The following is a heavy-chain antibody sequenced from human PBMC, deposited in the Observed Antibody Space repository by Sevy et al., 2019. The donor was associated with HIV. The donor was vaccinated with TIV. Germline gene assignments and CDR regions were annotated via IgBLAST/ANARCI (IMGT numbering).Heavy chain of an antibody. Sequence: GGSLRLSCAASGLTFTDYYMSWIRQAPGKGLEWVSHINKSGTTTSYADSVKGRFTISRDNAKNSLSLHMNSLTADDTAVYYCARDVGRLTGWGQGTLVTVSS. CDR3: ARDVGRLTG. J-gene: IGHJ4*02. CDR1: GLTFTDYY. V-gene: IGHV3-11*04. CDR2: INKSGTTT. D-gene: IGHD1-26*01.